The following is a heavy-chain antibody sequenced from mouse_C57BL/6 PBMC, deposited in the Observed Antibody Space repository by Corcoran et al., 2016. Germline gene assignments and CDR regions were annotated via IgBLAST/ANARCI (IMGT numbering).Heavy chain of an antibody. D-gene: IGHD2-5*01. CDR3: ARGLYYSKYYAMDY. J-gene: IGHJ4*01. CDR1: GYTFTTYG. Sequence: QIQLVQSGPELKKPGETVKISSMASGYTFTTYGMSWVKQAPGKGLKWMGWINTYSGVPTYADDFKGRFAFSLETSASTAYLQFNNLKNEDTATYFCARGLYYSKYYAMDYWGQGTSVTVSS. CDR2: INTYSGVP. V-gene: IGHV9-3*01.